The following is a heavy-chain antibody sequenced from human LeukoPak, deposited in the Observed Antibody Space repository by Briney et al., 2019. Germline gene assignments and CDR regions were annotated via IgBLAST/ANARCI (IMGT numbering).Heavy chain of an antibody. CDR1: GGSFSGYY. D-gene: IGHD6-13*01. Sequence: PSETLSLTCAVYGGSFSGYYWSWIRQPPGKGLEWIGEINHSGSTNYNPSLKSRVTISVDTSKNQFSLKLSSVTAAGTAVYYCARGQGWIAAAGTRRLYWFDPWGQGTLVTVSS. CDR3: ARGQGWIAAAGTRRLYWFDP. CDR2: INHSGST. J-gene: IGHJ5*02. V-gene: IGHV4-34*01.